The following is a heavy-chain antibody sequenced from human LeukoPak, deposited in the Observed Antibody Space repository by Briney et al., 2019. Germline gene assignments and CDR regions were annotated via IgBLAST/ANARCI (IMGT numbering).Heavy chain of an antibody. J-gene: IGHJ3*02. D-gene: IGHD3-22*01. CDR1: GFTFSTYN. V-gene: IGHV3-30*02. CDR2: IRYDGSNK. CDR3: AKSSNYYDSSGTDAFDI. Sequence: GGSLRLSCAASGFTFSTYNMNWVRQAPGKGLEWVAFIRYDGSNKYYADSVKGRFTISRDNSKNTLYLQMNSLRAEDTAVYYCAKSSNYYDSSGTDAFDIWGQGTMVTVSS.